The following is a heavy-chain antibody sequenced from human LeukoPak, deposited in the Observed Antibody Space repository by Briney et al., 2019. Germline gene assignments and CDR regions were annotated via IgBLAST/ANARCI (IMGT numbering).Heavy chain of an antibody. D-gene: IGHD7-27*01. CDR1: GFSLSEFV. V-gene: IGHV3-30*02. J-gene: IGHJ4*02. Sequence: GGSQTLSCAASGFSLSEFVMSWVRQAPGKGLEWVALTRKDISHQYYGDSVKGRFIISRDNSRNTLYPQMNSLRAEDTAVYYCAKGLSNWGNFDHWGQGSLVTVSS. CDR3: AKGLSNWGNFDH. CDR2: TRKDISHQ.